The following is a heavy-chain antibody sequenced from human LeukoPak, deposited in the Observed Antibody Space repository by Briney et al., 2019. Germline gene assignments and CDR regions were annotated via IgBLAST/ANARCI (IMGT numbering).Heavy chain of an antibody. J-gene: IGHJ3*02. CDR2: INHSGNT. V-gene: IGHV4-34*01. Sequence: SETLSLICAVYGGSFSGYFWSWIRQPPGKGLEWIGEINHSGNTNYNPSLKSRVTISVDTSKNQFSLKLSSVTAADTAVYYCARYCSSTSCYDAFDIWGQGTMVTVSS. D-gene: IGHD2-2*01. CDR1: GGSFSGYF. CDR3: ARYCSSTSCYDAFDI.